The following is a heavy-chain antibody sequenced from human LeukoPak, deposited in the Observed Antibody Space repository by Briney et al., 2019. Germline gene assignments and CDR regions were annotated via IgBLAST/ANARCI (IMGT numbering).Heavy chain of an antibody. D-gene: IGHD3-16*01. CDR3: ARAPGDVWGVRDFDY. CDR2: IYYSGST. CDR1: GGSISSSSYY. V-gene: IGHV4-39*07. J-gene: IGHJ4*02. Sequence: SETLSLTCTVSGGSISSSSYYWGWIRQPPGKGLEWIGSIYYSGSTYYNPSLKSRVTISVDTSKNQFSLKLSSVTAADTAVYYCARAPGDVWGVRDFDYWGQGTLVTVSS.